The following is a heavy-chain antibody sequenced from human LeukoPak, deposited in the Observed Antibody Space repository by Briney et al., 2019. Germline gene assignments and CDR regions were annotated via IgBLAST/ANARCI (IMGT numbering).Heavy chain of an antibody. D-gene: IGHD2-21*02. J-gene: IGHJ6*03. CDR3: KVVTATHYYYYYMDV. CDR1: GGSFSGYY. Sequence: SETLSLTCAVYGGSFSGYYWSWIPQPPGKGLEWIGEINHSGSTNYNPSLKSRVTISVDTSKNQFSLKLSSVTAADTAVYYCKVVTATHYYYYYMDVWGKGTTVTVSS. CDR2: INHSGST. V-gene: IGHV4-34*01.